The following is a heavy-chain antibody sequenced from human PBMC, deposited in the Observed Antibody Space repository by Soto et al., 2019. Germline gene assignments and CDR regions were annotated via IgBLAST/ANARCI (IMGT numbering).Heavy chain of an antibody. J-gene: IGHJ6*02. CDR3: ASLRGGYSYGRHYYYYGMDV. Sequence: EVQLVQSGAEVKKPGESLRISCKGSGYSFTSYWISWVRQMPGKGLEWMGRIDPSDSYTNYSPSFQGHVTISADKSISTAYLQWSSLKASDTAMYYCASLRGGYSYGRHYYYYGMDVWGQGTTVTVSS. CDR2: IDPSDSYT. V-gene: IGHV5-10-1*03. CDR1: GYSFTSYW. D-gene: IGHD5-18*01.